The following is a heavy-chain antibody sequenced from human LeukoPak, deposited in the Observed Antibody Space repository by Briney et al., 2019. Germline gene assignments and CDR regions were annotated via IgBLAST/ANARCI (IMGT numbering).Heavy chain of an antibody. V-gene: IGHV1-24*01. CDR1: GNTLRELP. J-gene: IGHJ4*02. Sequence: VAPVKVSCKLSGNTLRELPIQWVRQAGGKGLEWMAGFDPENAEIVYAQKFQGRVTMTEDTSTNTAYMELTSLTSDDTALYYCATRGSDFWSGFDYWGQGTQVTVSS. CDR2: FDPENAEI. D-gene: IGHD3-3*01. CDR3: ATRGSDFWSGFDY.